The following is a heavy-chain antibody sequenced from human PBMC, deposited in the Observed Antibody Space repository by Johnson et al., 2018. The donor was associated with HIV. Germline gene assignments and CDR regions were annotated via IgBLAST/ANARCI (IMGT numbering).Heavy chain of an antibody. CDR2: IDWNGGRQ. CDR1: GFTFDDYG. J-gene: IGHJ3*02. Sequence: VQVVESGGGVVRPGGSLRLSCAASGFTFDDYGMSWVRQGPGKGLEWVSGIDWNGGRQTYVDSVKGRFTISRDNAKKSLYMEMNNLRAEDTALYYCARQHYYDSSGYYYRCAFDIWGQGTLVTVSS. CDR3: ARQHYYDSSGYYYRCAFDI. V-gene: IGHV3-20*04. D-gene: IGHD3-22*01.